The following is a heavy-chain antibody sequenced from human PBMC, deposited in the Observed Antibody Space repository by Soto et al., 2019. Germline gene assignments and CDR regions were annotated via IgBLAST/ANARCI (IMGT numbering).Heavy chain of an antibody. CDR3: ARFSGMVRGVRGAFDI. CDR1: GYSFTSYW. CDR2: IYPGDSDT. D-gene: IGHD3-10*01. V-gene: IGHV5-51*01. Sequence: GESLKISCKGSGYSFTSYWIGWVRQMPGKGLEWMGIIYPGDSDTRYSPSFQGQVTISADKSISTAYLQWSSLKASDTALYYCARFSGMVRGVRGAFDIWGQGTMVTVSS. J-gene: IGHJ3*02.